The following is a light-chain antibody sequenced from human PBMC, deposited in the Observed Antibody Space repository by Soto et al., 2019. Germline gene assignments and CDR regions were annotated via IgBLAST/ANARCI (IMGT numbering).Light chain of an antibody. CDR2: GAS. CDR3: QQYGSSPLT. V-gene: IGKV3-20*01. J-gene: IGKJ4*01. CDR1: QRVSSSY. Sequence: EIVLTQSPGTLSLSPGERATLSCRASQRVSSSYLAWYQQKPVQAPRLIIYGASSRATGIPDRFSGSGSGTDFTLTIRRLEPEDFAVYYCQQYGSSPLTFVGGTKVEIK.